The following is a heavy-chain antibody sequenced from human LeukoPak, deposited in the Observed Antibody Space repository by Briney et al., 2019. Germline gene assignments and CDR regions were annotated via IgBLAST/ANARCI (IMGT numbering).Heavy chain of an antibody. J-gene: IGHJ4*02. CDR1: GFTFSNYG. D-gene: IGHD2/OR15-2a*01. Sequence: GGSLRLSCATSGFTFSNYGMHWVRQAPGKGLEWVALIWYDGSNKYYTDSVKGRLTISRDNSKDTLFLQMNGLRAEDTAVYYCAREGPRGNSQFDYWGQGTLVTVSS. CDR2: IWYDGSNK. CDR3: AREGPRGNSQFDY. V-gene: IGHV3-33*01.